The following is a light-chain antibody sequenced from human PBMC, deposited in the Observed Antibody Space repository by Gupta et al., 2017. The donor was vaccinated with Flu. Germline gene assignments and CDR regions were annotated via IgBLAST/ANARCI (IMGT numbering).Light chain of an antibody. CDR1: SSDVSDYKS. CDR2: EAS. Sequence: QSALTQPASVSGSPGQSITISCTGTSSDVSDYKSVSWYQQHPGKAPKLMIFEASNRPSGVSNRFSGSKSGNTASLTISGLQAEDEADYFCIFNTSRSTFVFGTGTEVSVL. V-gene: IGLV2-14*01. CDR3: IFNTSRSTFV. J-gene: IGLJ1*01.